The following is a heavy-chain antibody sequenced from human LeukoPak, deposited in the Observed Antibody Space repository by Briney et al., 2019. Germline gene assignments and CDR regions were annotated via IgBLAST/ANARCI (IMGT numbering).Heavy chain of an antibody. V-gene: IGHV4-34*01. CDR2: INHGGTT. D-gene: IGHD2-2*01. CDR3: ARQPLNCSTTSCYAFDV. J-gene: IGHJ3*01. Sequence: KSSETLSLTCAVYGGSVSAHYWSWIRQPPGKGLEWIGEINHGGTTNYNPSLKSRVTISVDTSKNQFSLNLNSVTAADTAVYYCARQPLNCSTTSCYAFDVWGQGTMVTVSS. CDR1: GGSVSAHY.